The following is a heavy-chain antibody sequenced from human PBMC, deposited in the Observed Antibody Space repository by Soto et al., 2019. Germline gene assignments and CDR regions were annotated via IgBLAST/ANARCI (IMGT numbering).Heavy chain of an antibody. CDR2: IYPGDFDT. V-gene: IGHV5-51*01. CDR3: ARLLGYSFGHQEFFDD. D-gene: IGHD5-18*01. J-gene: IGHJ4*02. Sequence: ECLKVSFTACLYKFYTYWIIGVRQMPGKGLEWIGIIYPGDFDTRYSQSFQGHFTMSVDKSINTAYLQWNNLETSDSAMYYCARLLGYSFGHQEFFDDWGQGTPVTASS. CDR1: LYKFYTYW.